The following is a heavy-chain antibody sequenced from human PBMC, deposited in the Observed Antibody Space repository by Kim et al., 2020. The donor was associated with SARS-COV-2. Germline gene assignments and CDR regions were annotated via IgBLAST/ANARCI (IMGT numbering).Heavy chain of an antibody. CDR3: AKERQQLLMGLFDF. Sequence: ASVKVSCKASGYTFISYAIHWVRQAPGQRLEWMGWINTDNDNTKYSQKFQGRITITRDTSASTAYMELSSLRSEDTAVYYCAKERQQLLMGLFDFWGQGTLVTVSS. CDR1: GYTFISYA. D-gene: IGHD2-8*01. V-gene: IGHV1-3*04. J-gene: IGHJ4*02. CDR2: INTDNDNT.